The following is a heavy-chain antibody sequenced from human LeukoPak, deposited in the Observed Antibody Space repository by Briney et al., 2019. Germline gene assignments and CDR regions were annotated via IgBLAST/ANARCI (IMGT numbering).Heavy chain of an antibody. Sequence: SQTLSLTCTVSGGSISSGDYYWSWIRQHPGEGLEWIGYIYYSGDTYYNPSLKSRVTISVDTSKNQFSLKLSSVTAADTAVYYCARAPRDTNSWYYFDYWGQGTLVSVSS. CDR1: GGSISSGDYY. CDR3: ARAPRDTNSWYYFDY. D-gene: IGHD5-18*01. V-gene: IGHV4-31*02. CDR2: IYYSGDT. J-gene: IGHJ4*02.